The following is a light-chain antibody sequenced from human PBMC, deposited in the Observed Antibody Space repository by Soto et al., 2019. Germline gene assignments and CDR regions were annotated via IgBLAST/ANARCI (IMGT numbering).Light chain of an antibody. Sequence: EIVLTQYPGTLSLSPGERATLSCRASQSVNSNHLAWYQQRPGQAPRLLIYGASIRATGIPDRFSGSGSGTDFTLTISRLEPEDFAVFYCQQYGSSLVTFGRGTRLEIK. CDR1: QSVNSNH. CDR3: QQYGSSLVT. J-gene: IGKJ5*01. V-gene: IGKV3-20*01. CDR2: GAS.